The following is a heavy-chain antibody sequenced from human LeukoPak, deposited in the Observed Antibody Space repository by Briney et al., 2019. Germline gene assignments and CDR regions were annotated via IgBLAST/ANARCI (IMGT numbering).Heavy chain of an antibody. CDR1: GGSIGTYY. V-gene: IGHV4-4*07. D-gene: IGHD2-15*01. CDR3: VRDGPSSGLL. CDR2: VFTTGGA. J-gene: IGHJ4*02. Sequence: SETLSLTCTVSGGSIGTYYWSWIRQPAGKGLEWIGRVFTTGGANYNPSLKSRVTMSLDTSRNLFSLKLNSVTAADTAVYYCVRDGPSSGLLWGQGALVTVSS.